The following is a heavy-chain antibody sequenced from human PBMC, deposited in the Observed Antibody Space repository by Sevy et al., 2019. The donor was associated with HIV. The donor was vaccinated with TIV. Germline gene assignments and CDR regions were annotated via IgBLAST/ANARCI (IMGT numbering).Heavy chain of an antibody. CDR2: LSGTGGST. CDR1: GFTFRNYA. CDR3: GKDLDIVAVAAAIRLSY. Sequence: GGSLRLSCAASGFTFRNYAMSWGRQAPGKGLEWVSALSGTGGSTYYADSVKGRFTISGDNSKNTLYLQMNSLRVEETAVYYCGKDLDIVAVAAAIRLSYWGQGTLVTVSS. V-gene: IGHV3-23*01. D-gene: IGHD2-2*01. J-gene: IGHJ4*02.